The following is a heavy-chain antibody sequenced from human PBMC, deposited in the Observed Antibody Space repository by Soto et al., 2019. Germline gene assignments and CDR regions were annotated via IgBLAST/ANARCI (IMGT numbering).Heavy chain of an antibody. D-gene: IGHD4-4*01. V-gene: IGHV4-59*12. J-gene: IGHJ4*02. CDR3: ARGYSNYEVGLFDY. CDR1: GGSISNYC. CDR2: IYHSGST. Sequence: SETLSLTCTVSGGSISNYCWSWIRQPPGKGLEWIGYIYHSGSTYYNPSLKSRVTISVDRSKNQFSLKLSSVTAADTAVYYCARGYSNYEVGLFDYWGQGTLVTVSS.